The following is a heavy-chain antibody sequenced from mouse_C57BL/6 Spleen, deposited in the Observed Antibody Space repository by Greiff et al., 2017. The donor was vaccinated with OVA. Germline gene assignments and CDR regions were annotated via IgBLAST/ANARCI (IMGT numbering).Heavy chain of an antibody. J-gene: IGHJ3*01. Sequence: VQLQQPGAELVMPGASVKLSCKASGYTFTSYWMHWVKQRPGQGLEWIGEIDPSDSYTNYNQKFKGKSTLTVDKSSSTAYMQLISLTSEDSAVYYCARGNYGSSLGPAWFAYWGQGTLVTVSA. CDR1: GYTFTSYW. CDR2: IDPSDSYT. CDR3: ARGNYGSSLGPAWFAY. D-gene: IGHD1-1*01. V-gene: IGHV1-69*01.